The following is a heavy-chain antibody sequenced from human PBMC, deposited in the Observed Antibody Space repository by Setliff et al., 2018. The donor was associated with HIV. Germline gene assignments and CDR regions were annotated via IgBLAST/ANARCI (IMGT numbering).Heavy chain of an antibody. D-gene: IGHD3-22*01. CDR2: ISGYNGNT. Sequence: ASVKVSCKASGYTFTSYALHWVRQAPGQRFEWMGWISGYNGNTNYAQKFQGRVTMTEDTSTDTAYMDLSSLRAEDTAVYYCARPNYYDSSGSFDYWGQGTLVTVSS. CDR3: ARPNYYDSSGSFDY. J-gene: IGHJ4*02. CDR1: GYTFTSYA. V-gene: IGHV1-3*01.